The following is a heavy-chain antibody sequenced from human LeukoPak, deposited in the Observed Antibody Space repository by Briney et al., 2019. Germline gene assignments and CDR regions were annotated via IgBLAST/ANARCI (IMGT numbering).Heavy chain of an antibody. CDR2: ISGSGGST. J-gene: IGHJ3*02. CDR3: AKDRPGGATIRNAFDI. V-gene: IGHV3-23*01. CDR1: GFTFSSYA. Sequence: GGSLRLSCAASGFTFSSYAMSWVRQAPGKGLERVSAISGSGGSTYYADSVKGRFTISRDNSKNTLYLQMNSLRAEDTAVYYCAKDRPGGATIRNAFDIWGQGTMVTVSS. D-gene: IGHD1-26*01.